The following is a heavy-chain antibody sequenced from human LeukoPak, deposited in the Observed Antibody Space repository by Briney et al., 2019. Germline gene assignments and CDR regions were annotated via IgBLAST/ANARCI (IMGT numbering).Heavy chain of an antibody. CDR1: GFTFSSYS. Sequence: PGGSLRLSCAASGFTFSSYSMNWVRQAPGKGLEWVSTISGSGVSTYYADSVKGRFTISRDNSKNTLYLQMNSLRAEDTAVYYCARYDSSGYRPFDYWGQGTLVTVSS. CDR2: ISGSGVST. CDR3: ARYDSSGYRPFDY. J-gene: IGHJ4*02. D-gene: IGHD3-22*01. V-gene: IGHV3-23*01.